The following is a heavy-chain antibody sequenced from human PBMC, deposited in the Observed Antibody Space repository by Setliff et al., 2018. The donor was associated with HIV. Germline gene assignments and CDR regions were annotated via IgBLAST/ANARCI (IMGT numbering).Heavy chain of an antibody. D-gene: IGHD3-3*01. CDR3: ARGGLGVVTSFDS. CDR1: GGSISSGGYY. V-gene: IGHV4-31*03. Sequence: PSETLSLTCTVSGGSISSGGYYRSWIRQHPGKGLEWIGYIHYSGNTYNKPSLNSRISISVDMSKNKFSLKLSSLTAADTAVYYCARGGLGVVTSFDSWGPGTLVTVSS. CDR2: IHYSGNT. J-gene: IGHJ4*02.